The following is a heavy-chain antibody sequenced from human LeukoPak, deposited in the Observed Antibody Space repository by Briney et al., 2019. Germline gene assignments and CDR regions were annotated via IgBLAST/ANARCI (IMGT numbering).Heavy chain of an antibody. Sequence: GGSLRLSCAASGFSFNTYSMNWVRQAPGKGLEWTSYISRTGSNIYYADSVKGRFTISRDNAKKSLYLQMNSLRAEDTAVYYCAELGITMIGGVWGKGTTVTTSS. D-gene: IGHD3-10*02. J-gene: IGHJ6*04. V-gene: IGHV3-48*04. CDR3: AELGITMIGGV. CDR2: ISRTGSNI. CDR1: GFSFNTYS.